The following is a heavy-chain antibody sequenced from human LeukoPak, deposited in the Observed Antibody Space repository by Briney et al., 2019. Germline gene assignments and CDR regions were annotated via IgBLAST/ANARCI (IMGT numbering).Heavy chain of an antibody. D-gene: IGHD3-10*01. V-gene: IGHV3-9*01. Sequence: PGRSLRLSCAAPGFTFDDYAMHWVRQAPGKGLEWVSGIGWNTGAIGYADSVKGRFTISRDNAKNSLYLQMNNLRTEDTALYYCAKGLASRPLFYYYGLDVWGQGTTVTVSS. CDR2: IGWNTGAI. J-gene: IGHJ6*02. CDR3: AKGLASRPLFYYYGLDV. CDR1: GFTFDDYA.